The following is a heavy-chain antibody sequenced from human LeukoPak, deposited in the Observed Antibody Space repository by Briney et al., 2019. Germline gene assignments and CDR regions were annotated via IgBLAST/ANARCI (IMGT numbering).Heavy chain of an antibody. Sequence: GRSLRLSCAASGFTFSSYAMHRVRQAPGKGLEWVAVISYDGSNKYYGDSVKGRFTISKDNSKNTLYLQMNSLRDEDRAVYVCARGGISWVYYGMDVWGKGTTVSVSS. J-gene: IGHJ6*04. CDR1: GFTFSSYA. CDR3: ARGGISWVYYGMDV. V-gene: IGHV3-30*04. D-gene: IGHD3-16*02. CDR2: ISYDGSNK.